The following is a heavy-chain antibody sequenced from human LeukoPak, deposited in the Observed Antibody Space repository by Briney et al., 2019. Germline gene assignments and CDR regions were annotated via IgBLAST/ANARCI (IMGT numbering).Heavy chain of an antibody. J-gene: IGHJ3*02. CDR3: ARDRVTGYSSGWYDDAFDI. CDR2: ISAYNGNT. V-gene: IGHV1-18*01. D-gene: IGHD6-19*01. CDR1: GYTFTSYG. Sequence: ASVKVSCKASGYTFTSYGISWVRQAPGQGLEWMGWISAYNGNTNYAQKLQGRVTMTTDTSTSTAYMELRSLRSDDTAVYYRARDRVTGYSSGWYDDAFDIWGQGTMVTVSS.